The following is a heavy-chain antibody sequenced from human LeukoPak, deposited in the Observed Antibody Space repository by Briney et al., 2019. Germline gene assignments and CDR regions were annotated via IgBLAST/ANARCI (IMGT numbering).Heavy chain of an antibody. CDR1: NGSISIYY. CDR3: AREITVTRPFDY. V-gene: IGHV4-4*07. J-gene: IGHJ4*02. CDR2: ISASEST. Sequence: PSETLSPTCTVSNGSISIYYWSWVRQPAGKGLEWIGRISASESTNYNPSLKSRVTMSVDTSKNQFSLKLSSVTAADTAVYYCAREITVTRPFDYWGQGTLVTVSS. D-gene: IGHD4-17*01.